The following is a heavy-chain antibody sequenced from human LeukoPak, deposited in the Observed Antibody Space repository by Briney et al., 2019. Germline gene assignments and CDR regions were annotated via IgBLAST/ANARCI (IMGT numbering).Heavy chain of an antibody. D-gene: IGHD1-26*01. CDR2: INAGNGNT. V-gene: IGHV1-3*01. Sequence: ASVKVSCKASGYTVTSYAMHWVRQAPGQRLEWMGWINAGNGNTKYSQKFQGRVTITRDTSASTAYMELSSLRSEDTAVYYCARGRLPPVGWFDPWGQGTLVTVSS. CDR1: GYTVTSYA. CDR3: ARGRLPPVGWFDP. J-gene: IGHJ5*02.